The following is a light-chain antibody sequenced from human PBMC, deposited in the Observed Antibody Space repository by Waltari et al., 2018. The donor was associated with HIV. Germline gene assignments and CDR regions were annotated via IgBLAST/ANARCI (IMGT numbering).Light chain of an antibody. Sequence: QSVLTQPPSAPGTPGQRVSIPCSGSSSNIVRNSACWYQQPPGTAPKLLMYRNDERPSGVPDRFSGSKSGTSASLAISGLRSEDEADYYCAAWDDSLSAWVFGGGTKLTVL. J-gene: IGLJ3*02. CDR2: RND. CDR3: AAWDDSLSAWV. V-gene: IGLV1-47*01. CDR1: SSNIVRNS.